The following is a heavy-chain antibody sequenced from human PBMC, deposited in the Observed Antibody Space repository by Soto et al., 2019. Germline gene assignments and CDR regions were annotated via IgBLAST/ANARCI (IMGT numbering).Heavy chain of an antibody. CDR1: TFSFSIYA. CDR2: ITNVGST. CDR3: TKDSWGTVTGAFDI. Sequence: GGSLRLSCAASTFSFSIYAMTWVRQAPGKGLEWVSTITNVGSTYYADSVKGRFTISRDNSKNTLYLQMDSLRGEDTALYYCTKDSWGTVTGAFDIWGQGTMVTVSS. D-gene: IGHD4-17*01. V-gene: IGHV3-23*01. J-gene: IGHJ3*02.